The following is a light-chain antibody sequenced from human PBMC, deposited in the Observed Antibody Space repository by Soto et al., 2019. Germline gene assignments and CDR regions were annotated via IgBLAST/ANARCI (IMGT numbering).Light chain of an antibody. J-gene: IGLJ1*01. CDR1: KLGDKY. Sequence: SSELTQPPSVSVSPGQTASITCSGDKLGDKYACWYQQKPGQSPVLVIYQDSKRPSGIPERFSGSNSGNTATLTISGTQAMDEADYSCQAWDSSTEVFGTGTKVTVL. CDR3: QAWDSSTEV. CDR2: QDS. V-gene: IGLV3-1*01.